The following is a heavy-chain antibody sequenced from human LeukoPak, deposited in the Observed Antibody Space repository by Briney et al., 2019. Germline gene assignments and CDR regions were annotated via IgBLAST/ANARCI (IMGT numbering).Heavy chain of an antibody. J-gene: IGHJ5*02. CDR3: ARDEELSRLLGDNWFDP. V-gene: IGHV4-61*02. Sequence: SETLSLTCTVSGSSISSGVYYWSWIRQPAGKGLEWIGRIHTRGTTNYNPSLKSRVTISVDTPKSQFSLNLSSVTAADTGVYYCARDEELSRLLGDNWFDPWGQGTLVTVSS. D-gene: IGHD1-26*01. CDR2: IHTRGTT. CDR1: GSSISSGVYY.